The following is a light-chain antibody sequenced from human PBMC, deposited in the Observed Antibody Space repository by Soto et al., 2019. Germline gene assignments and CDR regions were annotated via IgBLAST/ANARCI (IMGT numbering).Light chain of an antibody. J-gene: IGKJ1*01. V-gene: IGKV3-20*01. CDR2: DAS. Sequence: EIVLTQSPGTLSLSPGERATLSCRASQSVSSRSLAWYQQKPGQPPRLLIFDASNRAADIPDRFSGSGSGTDFTLTINRLEPEDFAVYYCQQYAGSPRTFGQGIKVEIK. CDR1: QSVSSRS. CDR3: QQYAGSPRT.